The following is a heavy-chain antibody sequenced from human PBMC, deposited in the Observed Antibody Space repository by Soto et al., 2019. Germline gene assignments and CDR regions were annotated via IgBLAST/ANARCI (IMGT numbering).Heavy chain of an antibody. CDR3: ASTDPVTSNLPN. CDR1: GGSISSGGYY. CDR2: IYYSGST. V-gene: IGHV4-31*03. D-gene: IGHD4-17*01. J-gene: IGHJ4*02. Sequence: QVQLQESGPGLVKPSQTLSLTCTVSGGSISSGGYYWSWIRQHPGKGLEWIGYIYYSGSTYYNPSLKSRVTISVDTSKTQFSLELSSVTAADTAVYYCASTDPVTSNLPNWGQGTLVTVSS.